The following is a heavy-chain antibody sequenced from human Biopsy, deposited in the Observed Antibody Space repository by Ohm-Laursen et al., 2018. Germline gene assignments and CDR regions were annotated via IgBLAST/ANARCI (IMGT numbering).Heavy chain of an antibody. D-gene: IGHD3-10*01. J-gene: IGHJ5*01. CDR3: ATELLPPGVGGPWLDS. CDR1: GVTLSGYG. V-gene: IGHV3-21*06. CDR2: ISASSSYI. Sequence: SLRLPCTASGVTLSGYGMNWVRQAPGKGLEWVSSISASSSYIYYADSVKGRFTVSRDNTKNTLYLQMNSLRAADTAIYFCATELLPPGVGGPWLDSWGQGTPVTVSS.